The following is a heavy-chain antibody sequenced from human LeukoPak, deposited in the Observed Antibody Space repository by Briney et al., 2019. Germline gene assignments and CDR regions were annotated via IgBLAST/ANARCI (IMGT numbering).Heavy chain of an antibody. J-gene: IGHJ6*02. D-gene: IGHD1-26*01. CDR3: ARLRVGATFYYYYYGMDV. CDR1: GGTFSSYA. CDR2: IILILGIA. Sequence: SVQVSCKASGGTFSSYAISWVRQAPAQGLDWVGRIILILGIANYAQKFQGRVTITADKSTRTAYMELSSLRSEDTAVYYCARLRVGATFYYYYYGMDVWGQGTTVTVSS. V-gene: IGHV1-69*04.